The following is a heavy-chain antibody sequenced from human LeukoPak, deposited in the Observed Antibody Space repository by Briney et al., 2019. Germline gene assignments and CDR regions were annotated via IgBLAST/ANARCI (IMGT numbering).Heavy chain of an antibody. CDR3: ARAIAAAGPPYFDY. CDR1: GGTFSSYA. J-gene: IGHJ4*02. Sequence: SVKVSCKASGGTFSSYAISWVRQAPGQGLEWMGRIIPILGIANYAQKFQGRVTITADKSTSTAYMELSSLRSEDTAVYYCARAIAAAGPPYFDYWGQGTLVTVSS. V-gene: IGHV1-69*04. D-gene: IGHD6-13*01. CDR2: IIPILGIA.